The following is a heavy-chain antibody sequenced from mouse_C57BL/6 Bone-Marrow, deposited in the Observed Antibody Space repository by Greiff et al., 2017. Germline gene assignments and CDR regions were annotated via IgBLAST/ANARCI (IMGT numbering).Heavy chain of an antibody. D-gene: IGHD2-4*01. Sequence: EVQLVESGAELVRPGASVKLSCTASGFNIKDDYMHWVKQRPEQGLEWIGWIDPENGDTEYASKFQGKATITADTSSNTAYLQLSSLTSEDTAVYYCTYYDYDGGDYAMDYWGQGTSVTVSS. CDR3: TYYDYDGGDYAMDY. CDR1: GFNIKDDY. J-gene: IGHJ4*01. V-gene: IGHV14-4*01. CDR2: IDPENGDT.